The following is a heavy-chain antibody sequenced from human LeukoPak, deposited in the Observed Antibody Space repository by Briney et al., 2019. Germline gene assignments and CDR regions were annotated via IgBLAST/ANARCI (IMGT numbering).Heavy chain of an antibody. J-gene: IGHJ4*02. CDR2: INTGNGNT. V-gene: IGHV1-3*03. D-gene: IGHD6-19*01. CDR1: GYTFTNYA. Sequence: ASVKVSCKASGYTFTNYAMHWVRQALGQRLEWMGWINTGNGNTKYSQEFQGRVTITRDTSANTAYMELSSLRSEDMAVYYCARAVKYRSGPLTDLLPYYFDYWGQGTLVTVSS. CDR3: ARAVKYRSGPLTDLLPYYFDY.